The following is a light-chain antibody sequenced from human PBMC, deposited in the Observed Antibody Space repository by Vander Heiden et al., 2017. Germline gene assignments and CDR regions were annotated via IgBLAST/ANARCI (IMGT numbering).Light chain of an antibody. CDR1: QSISSW. V-gene: IGKV1-5*03. Sequence: DIQMTQSPSTLSASVGDRVTITCRASQSISSWLAWYQQKPGKAPKLLTYKASSLESGVPSRFSGSGSGTEFTLTISGLQLDDFATYYCQQYNSYSYTFGQGTKLEIK. J-gene: IGKJ2*01. CDR3: QQYNSYSYT. CDR2: KAS.